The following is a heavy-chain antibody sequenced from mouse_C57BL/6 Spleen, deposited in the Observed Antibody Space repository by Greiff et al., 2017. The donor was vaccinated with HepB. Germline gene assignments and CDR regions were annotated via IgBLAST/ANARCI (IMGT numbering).Heavy chain of an antibody. D-gene: IGHD4-1*01. V-gene: IGHV1-82*01. CDR2: IYPGDGDT. Sequence: VQRVESGPELVKPGASVKISCKASGYAFSSSWMNWVKQRPGKGLEWIGRIYPGDGDTNYNGKFKGKATLTADKSSSTAYMQLSSLTSEDSAVYFCARWVTGTGRFAYWGQGTLVTVSA. CDR1: GYAFSSSW. CDR3: ARWVTGTGRFAY. J-gene: IGHJ3*01.